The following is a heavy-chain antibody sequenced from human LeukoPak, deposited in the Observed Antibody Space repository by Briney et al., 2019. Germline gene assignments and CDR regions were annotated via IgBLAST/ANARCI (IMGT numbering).Heavy chain of an antibody. CDR1: GYTFTGYY. D-gene: IGHD3-10*01. V-gene: IGHV1-2*02. J-gene: IGHJ4*02. CDR3: ARGFRDGTEYYSCCFDS. Sequence: ASVKVSCKASGYTFTGYYMHWVRQAPGQGLEWMGWINPNSGGTNYAQKFQGRVTMTRDTSSSTVNMELNGLRSDDTAVYYCARGFRDGTEYYSCCFDSWGQGTLVTVSS. CDR2: INPNSGGT.